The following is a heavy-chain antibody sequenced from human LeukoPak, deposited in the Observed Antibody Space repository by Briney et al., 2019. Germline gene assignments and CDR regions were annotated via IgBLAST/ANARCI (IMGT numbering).Heavy chain of an antibody. D-gene: IGHD2-15*01. CDR3: ARDSSHCSGGSCYPQDFDY. J-gene: IGHJ4*02. CDR1: GNTFTGYY. Sequence: ASVKVSCKASGNTFTGYYMHWVRQAPGQGLEWMGWINPNSGGTNYAQKFQGRVTMTRDTSISTAYMELSRLRSDETAVYYCARDSSHCSGGSCYPQDFDYWGQGTLVTVSS. V-gene: IGHV1-2*02. CDR2: INPNSGGT.